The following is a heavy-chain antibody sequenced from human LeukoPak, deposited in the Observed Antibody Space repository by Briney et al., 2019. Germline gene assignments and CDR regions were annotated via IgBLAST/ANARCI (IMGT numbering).Heavy chain of an antibody. CDR3: AREGVPAAISIRRDKSGISY. Sequence: AASVKVSCKASGYTFTSYGISWVRQAPGQGLEWMGWISAYNGNTNYAQKLQGRVTMTTDTSTSTAYMELRSLRSDDTAVYYCAREGVPAAISIRRDKSGISYWGQGTLVTVSS. CDR1: GYTFTSYG. CDR2: ISAYNGNT. J-gene: IGHJ4*02. V-gene: IGHV1-18*01. D-gene: IGHD2-2*01.